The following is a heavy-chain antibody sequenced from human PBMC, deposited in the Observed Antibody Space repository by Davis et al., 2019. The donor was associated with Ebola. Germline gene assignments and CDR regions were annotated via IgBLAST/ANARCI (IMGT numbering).Heavy chain of an antibody. CDR3: ARGLFWNVRTVLYYYYGMDV. D-gene: IGHD1-1*01. V-gene: IGHV4-38-2*02. CDR2: RYHSGST. Sequence: SETLSLTCTVSGYSISSGYYWGWIRQPPGKGLEWIGSRYHSGSTYYNPSLKSRVSISVDTSKNQFSLKLSSVTAADTAVYYCARGLFWNVRTVLYYYYGMDVWGQGTTVTVSS. CDR1: GYSISSGYY. J-gene: IGHJ6*02.